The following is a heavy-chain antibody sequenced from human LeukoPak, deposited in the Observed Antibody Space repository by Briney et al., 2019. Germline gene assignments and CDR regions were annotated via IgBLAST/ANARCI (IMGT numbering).Heavy chain of an antibody. V-gene: IGHV4-34*01. D-gene: IGHD5-24*01. CDR3: ARDDDGWDAFDI. CDR2: INHSGST. J-gene: IGHJ3*02. CDR1: GGSFSGYY. Sequence: SETLSLTCAVYGGSFSGYYWSWIRQPPGKGLEWIGEINHSGSTNYNPSLKSRVTISVDTSKNQFSLKLSSVTAADTAMYYCARDDDGWDAFDIWGQGTMVTVSS.